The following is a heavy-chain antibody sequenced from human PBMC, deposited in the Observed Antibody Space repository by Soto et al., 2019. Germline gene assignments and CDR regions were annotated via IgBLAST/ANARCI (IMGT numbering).Heavy chain of an antibody. CDR2: IYKSGRT. V-gene: IGHV4-30-4*01. Sequence: SETLSLTCAVSGDSIGSGDFYWTWIRQSPGKGLEYIGCIYKSGRTYYNPSLKSRLIISLDTSKSQFFLRLSSVTAADTAMYYCARSLSASSGWFDPWGQGTLVTVSS. CDR3: ARSLSASSGWFDP. J-gene: IGHJ5*02. D-gene: IGHD6-6*01. CDR1: GDSIGSGDFY.